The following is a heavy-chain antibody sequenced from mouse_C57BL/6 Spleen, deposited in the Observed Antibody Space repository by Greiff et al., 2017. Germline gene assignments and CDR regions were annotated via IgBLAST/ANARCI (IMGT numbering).Heavy chain of an antibody. V-gene: IGHV5-6*02. Sequence: DVKLVESGGDLVKPGGSLKLSCAASGFTFSSYGMSWVRQTPDKRLEWVATISSGGSYTYYTDSVKGRFTISRDNAKNTLYLQMSSLKSEDTAMDYCARQDYGTLYFDYWGQGTTLTVSS. CDR3: ARQDYGTLYFDY. CDR2: ISSGGSYT. J-gene: IGHJ2*01. CDR1: GFTFSSYG. D-gene: IGHD1-1*01.